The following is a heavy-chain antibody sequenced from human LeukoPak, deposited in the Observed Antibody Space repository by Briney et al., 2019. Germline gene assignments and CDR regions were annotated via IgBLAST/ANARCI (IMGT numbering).Heavy chain of an antibody. CDR1: GGSFSGYY. V-gene: IGHV4-34*01. J-gene: IGHJ3*02. CDR2: INHSGST. Sequence: PSETLSLTCAVYGGSFSGYYWSWIRQPPGKGLEWIGEINHSGSTNYNPSLKSRVTISVDTSKNQFSLKLSSVTAADTAVYYCARDTYSSGWYHGAFDIWGQGTMVTVSS. CDR3: ARDTYSSGWYHGAFDI. D-gene: IGHD6-19*01.